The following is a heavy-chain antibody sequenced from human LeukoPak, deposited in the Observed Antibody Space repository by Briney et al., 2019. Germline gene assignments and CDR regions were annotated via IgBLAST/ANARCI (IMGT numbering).Heavy chain of an antibody. J-gene: IGHJ4*02. D-gene: IGHD3-22*01. CDR1: GYSISSGYY. CDR2: IYHSGST. V-gene: IGHV4-38-2*01. Sequence: SETLSLTCAVSGYSISSGYYWGWIRQPPVKGLEWIGSIYHSGSTYYNPSLKSRVTISVDTSKNQFSLKLSSVTAADTAVCYCARLTRGMIVVVTIGMDYWGQGTLVTVCS. CDR3: ARLTRGMIVVVTIGMDY.